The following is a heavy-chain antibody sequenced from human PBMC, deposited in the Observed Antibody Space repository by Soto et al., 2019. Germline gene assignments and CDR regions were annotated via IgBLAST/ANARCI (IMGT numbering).Heavy chain of an antibody. V-gene: IGHV5-51*01. CDR3: ARLYEFCSSTSCPFDY. CDR2: IYPGDSDT. D-gene: IGHD2-2*01. J-gene: IGHJ4*02. Sequence: GESLKISCKGSGYSFTSYWIGWVRQMPGKGLEWMGIIYPGDSDTRYSPSFQGQVTISADKSISTAYLQWSSLKASDTAMYYCARLYEFCSSTSCPFDYWGQGTLVTVSS. CDR1: GYSFTSYW.